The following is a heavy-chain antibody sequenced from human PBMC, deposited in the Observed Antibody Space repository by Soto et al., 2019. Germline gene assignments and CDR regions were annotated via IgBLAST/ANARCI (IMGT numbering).Heavy chain of an antibody. CDR2: IIPIFGTA. Sequence: ASVKVSCKASGGTFSSYAISWVRQAPGQGLEWMGGIIPIFGTANYAQKFQGRVTITADESTSTAYMELSSLRSEDTALYYCARVYCSGGSCYHLDYWGQGTLVTVSS. D-gene: IGHD2-15*01. V-gene: IGHV1-69*13. CDR1: GGTFSSYA. CDR3: ARVYCSGGSCYHLDY. J-gene: IGHJ4*02.